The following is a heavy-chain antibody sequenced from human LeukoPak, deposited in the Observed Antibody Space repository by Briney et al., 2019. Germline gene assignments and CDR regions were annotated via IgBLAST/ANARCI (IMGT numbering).Heavy chain of an antibody. D-gene: IGHD6-13*01. Sequence: PGRSLRLSCAASGFTFSSYGMHWVRQAPGKGLEWVAVISYDGSNKYYADSVKGRFTISRDNSKNTLYLAMNSLRAEDTAVYYCAEWGSSWYYVYWGQGTLVTVSP. CDR1: GFTFSSYG. CDR3: AEWGSSWYYVY. V-gene: IGHV3-30*18. J-gene: IGHJ4*02. CDR2: ISYDGSNK.